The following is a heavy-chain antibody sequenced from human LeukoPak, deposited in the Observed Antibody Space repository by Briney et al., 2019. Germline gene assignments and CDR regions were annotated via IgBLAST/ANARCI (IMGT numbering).Heavy chain of an antibody. D-gene: IGHD3-10*01. CDR3: ARGGSGSRPFYYYYYMDV. CDR1: GGTFSSYA. V-gene: IGHV1-69*13. J-gene: IGHJ6*03. CDR2: IIPIFGTA. Sequence: SVKVSCKASGGTFSSYAISWVRQAPVQGLEWMGGIIPIFGTANYAQKFQGRVTITADESTSTAYMELSSLRSEDTAVYYCARGGSGSRPFYYYYYMDVWGKGTTVTISS.